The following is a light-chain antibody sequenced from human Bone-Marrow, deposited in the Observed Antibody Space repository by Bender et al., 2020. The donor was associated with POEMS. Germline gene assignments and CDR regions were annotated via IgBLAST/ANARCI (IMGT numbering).Light chain of an antibody. Sequence: QSVLTQPPSASGTPGQRVTISCSGCSSNIAAHAVNWYQHLPGTAPTLLIYSSLRRASEVPDRFSGSRSGTSASLAISGLQSEDEADYYCAVWDDSLNGWVFGGGTKLTV. CDR2: SSL. CDR3: AVWDDSLNGWV. V-gene: IGLV1-44*01. J-gene: IGLJ3*02. CDR1: SSNIAAHA.